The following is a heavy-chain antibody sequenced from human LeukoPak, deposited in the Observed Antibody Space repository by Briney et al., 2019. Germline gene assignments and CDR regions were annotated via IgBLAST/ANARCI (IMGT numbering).Heavy chain of an antibody. CDR3: ASLNYYDSSGYYS. CDR2: INHSGST. Sequence: PSETLSLTCTVSGGSISSYYWSWIRQPPGKGLEWIGEINHSGSTNYNPSLKSRVTISVDTSKNQFSLKLSSVTAADTAVYYCASLNYYDSSGYYSWGQGTLVTVSS. J-gene: IGHJ4*02. V-gene: IGHV4-34*01. D-gene: IGHD3-22*01. CDR1: GGSISSYY.